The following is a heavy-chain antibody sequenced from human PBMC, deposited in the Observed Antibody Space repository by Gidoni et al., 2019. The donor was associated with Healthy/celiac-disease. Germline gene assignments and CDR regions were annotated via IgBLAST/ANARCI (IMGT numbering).Heavy chain of an antibody. V-gene: IGHV3-15*01. Sequence: EVQLVESGGGLVKPGGSLSLSCAASGFPFSNAWMRWVRQAPGKGLEWVGRIKSKTDGGTTDYAAPVKGRFTISRDDSKNTLYLQMNSLKTEDTAVYYCTTVSSGPYYYYYYYMDVWGKGTTVTVSS. J-gene: IGHJ6*03. CDR3: TTVSSGPYYYYYYYMDV. CDR2: IKSKTDGGTT. CDR1: GFPFSNAW. D-gene: IGHD3-22*01.